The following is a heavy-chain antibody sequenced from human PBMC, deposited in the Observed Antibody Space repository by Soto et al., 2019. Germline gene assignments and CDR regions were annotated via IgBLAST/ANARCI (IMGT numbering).Heavy chain of an antibody. J-gene: IGHJ4*02. CDR2: IYYSGST. D-gene: IGHD1-26*01. V-gene: IGHV4-30-4*01. CDR1: GGSINSGDYY. CDR3: ATGSKSDFDY. Sequence: SETLSLTCTVSGGSINSGDYYWSWIRQPPGKGLEWIGYIYYSGSTYYNPSLKSRITISVDTSKNQFSLKLSSVTAADTAVYYCATGSKSDFDYWGQGTQVTVSS.